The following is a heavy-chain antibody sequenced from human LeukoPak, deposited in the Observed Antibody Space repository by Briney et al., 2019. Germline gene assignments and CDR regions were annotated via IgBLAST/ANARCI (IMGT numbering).Heavy chain of an antibody. D-gene: IGHD5-18*01. V-gene: IGHV4-39*07. Sequence: PSETLSLTCTVSGGSISNSSYYWGWIRQPPGKGLEWIGSIYYSGSTYYNPSLKSRVTISVDTSKNQFSLKLSSVTAADTAVYYCARSGYSYGADAFDIWGQGTMVTVSS. J-gene: IGHJ3*02. CDR1: GGSISNSSYY. CDR2: IYYSGST. CDR3: ARSGYSYGADAFDI.